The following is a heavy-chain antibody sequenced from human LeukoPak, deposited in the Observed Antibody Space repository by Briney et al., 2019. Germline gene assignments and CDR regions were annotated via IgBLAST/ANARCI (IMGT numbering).Heavy chain of an antibody. V-gene: IGHV3-23*01. CDR3: TKEGLGSGTFSAWFDP. CDR2: ISGSGGST. Sequence: PGRSLRLSCAASGFTFDDYAMHWVRQAPGKGLEWVSAISGSGGSTYYADSVKGRFTISRDNSKNTLYLQMNSLRVEDTAVYYCTKEGLGSGTFSAWFDPWGQGTLVTVSS. D-gene: IGHD3-10*01. J-gene: IGHJ5*02. CDR1: GFTFDDYA.